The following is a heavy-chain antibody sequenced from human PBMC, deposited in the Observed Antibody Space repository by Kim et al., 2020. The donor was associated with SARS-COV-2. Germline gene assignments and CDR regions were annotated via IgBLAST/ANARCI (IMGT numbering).Heavy chain of an antibody. Sequence: GGSLRLSCAASGFTFSSYWMHWVRQAPGKGLVWVSRINSDGSSTSYADSVKGRFTISRDNAKNTLYLQMNSLRDEDTAVYYCARGSSLFGDYVWGSYRHHSEPYAFDIWGQGTMVTVSS. V-gene: IGHV3-74*01. CDR1: GFTFSSYW. CDR2: INSDGSST. CDR3: ARGSSLFGDYVWGSYRHHSEPYAFDI. D-gene: IGHD3-16*02. J-gene: IGHJ3*02.